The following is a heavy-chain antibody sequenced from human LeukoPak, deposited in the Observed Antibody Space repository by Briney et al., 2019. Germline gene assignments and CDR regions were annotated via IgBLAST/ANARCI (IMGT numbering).Heavy chain of an antibody. V-gene: IGHV3-21*06. J-gene: IGHJ5*02. CDR3: AREGRAYRYSSSWYPTPSWFDP. CDR2: IYSRSNNI. CDR1: GFTFSSYE. D-gene: IGHD6-13*01. Sequence: PGGSLRLSCAASGFTFSSYEMNWVRQAPGKGLEWVSSIYSRSNNIYYADSVKGRFTISRDNAKNSLYLQMNSLRAEDTAVYYCAREGRAYRYSSSWYPTPSWFDPWGEGPLVTVSS.